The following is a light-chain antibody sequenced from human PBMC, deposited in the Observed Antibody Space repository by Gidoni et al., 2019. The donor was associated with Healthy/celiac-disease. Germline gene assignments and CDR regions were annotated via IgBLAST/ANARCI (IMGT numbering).Light chain of an antibody. CDR2: AAS. CDR1: QGISSY. CDR3: QQYYSYPLT. V-gene: IGKV1-8*01. Sequence: IRMTQSPSSFSASTGDRVTITCRASQGISSYLAWYQQKPGKAPKLLIYAASTLQSGVPPRFSGSGSGTDFTLTISCLQSEDFATYYCQQYYSYPLTFGGGTKVEIK. J-gene: IGKJ4*01.